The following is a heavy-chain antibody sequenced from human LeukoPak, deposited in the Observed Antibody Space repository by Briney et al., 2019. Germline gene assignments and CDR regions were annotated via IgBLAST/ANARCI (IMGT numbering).Heavy chain of an antibody. D-gene: IGHD5-24*01. CDR3: ARDGPGDGYNFDY. V-gene: IGHV1-18*01. J-gene: IGHJ4*02. CDR1: GYTFTKYG. CDR2: ISTYNGNT. Sequence: ASVKVSCKASGYTFTKYGITWVRQAPGQGLEWMGWISTYNGNTNYARKLQGRVTMTRDTSTSTVYMELSSLRSEDTAVYYCARDGPGDGYNFDYWGQGTLVTVSS.